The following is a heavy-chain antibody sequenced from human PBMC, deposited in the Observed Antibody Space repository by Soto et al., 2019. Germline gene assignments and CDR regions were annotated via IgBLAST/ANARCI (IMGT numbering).Heavy chain of an antibody. V-gene: IGHV1-69*13. D-gene: IGHD3-22*01. CDR2: IIPIFGTA. Sequence: GASVKVSCKASGGTFSSYAISWVRQAPGQGLEWMGGIIPIFGTANYAQKFQGRVTITADESTSTAYMELSSLRSEDTAVYYCALPYYYDSSGYSSHYNWFDPWGQGTPVTVSS. J-gene: IGHJ5*02. CDR3: ALPYYYDSSGYSSHYNWFDP. CDR1: GGTFSSYA.